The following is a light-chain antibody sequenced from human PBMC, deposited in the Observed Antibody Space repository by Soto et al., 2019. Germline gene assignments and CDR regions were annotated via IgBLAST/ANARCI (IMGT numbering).Light chain of an antibody. V-gene: IGKV3-20*01. CDR2: AAS. Sequence: EIVLTQSPGTLSLSLGERATLSCRASQSVSSNFLAWYQQKPGQAPRLLIYAASSRATGIPDRFSDSGSGTDFTLTISRLEPEDFAVYYCQQYVSSPRTFGQGTKVDI. J-gene: IGKJ1*01. CDR3: QQYVSSPRT. CDR1: QSVSSNF.